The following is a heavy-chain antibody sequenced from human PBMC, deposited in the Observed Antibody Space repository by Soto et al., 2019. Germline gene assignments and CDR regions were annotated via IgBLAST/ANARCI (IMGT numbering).Heavy chain of an antibody. CDR2: IYYSGST. J-gene: IGHJ4*02. V-gene: IGHV4-59*08. Sequence: QVQLQESGPGLVKPSETLSLTCTVSGGSISSYYWSWIRQPPGKGLEWIGYIYYSGSTNYNPALKSRVTRSVDTSKNQLSLKLSSVTAADTAVYYCARRYGYYFDYWGQGTLVTVSS. CDR3: ARRYGYYFDY. D-gene: IGHD4-17*01. CDR1: GGSISSYY.